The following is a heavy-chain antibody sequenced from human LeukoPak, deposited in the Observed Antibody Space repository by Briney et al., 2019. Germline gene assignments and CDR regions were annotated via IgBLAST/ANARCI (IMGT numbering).Heavy chain of an antibody. J-gene: IGHJ6*03. V-gene: IGHV4-39*07. CDR3: ARVFVDSSGYYLRDFYYMDV. D-gene: IGHD3-22*01. CDR1: GGSISSSSYY. Sequence: SETLSLTCTVSGGSISSSSYYWGWIRQPPGKGLEWIGSIYYSGSTYYNPSLKSRVTISVDTSKNQFSLKLSSVTAADTAVYYCARVFVDSSGYYLRDFYYMDVWGKGTTVTVSS. CDR2: IYYSGST.